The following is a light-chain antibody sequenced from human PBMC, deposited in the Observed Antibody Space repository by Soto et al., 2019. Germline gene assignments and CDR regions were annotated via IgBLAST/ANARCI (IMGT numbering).Light chain of an antibody. CDR3: QVWDTPSENYV. V-gene: IGLV3-21*02. J-gene: IGLJ1*01. CDR1: SIGSKS. CDR2: DDS. Sequence: SYELAQSPSVSVAPGQTVTITCGGSSIGSKSVHWYQQKPGQAPVLVVYDDSDRRSGIPERFSGSNSGNTATLTITRVEAGDEADYHWQVWDTPSENYVFGHATKLTV.